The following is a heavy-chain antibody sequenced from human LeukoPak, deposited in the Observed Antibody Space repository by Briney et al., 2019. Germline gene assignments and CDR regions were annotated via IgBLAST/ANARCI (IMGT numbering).Heavy chain of an antibody. CDR2: IWYDGSNK. J-gene: IGHJ4*02. Sequence: GGSLRLSCAASGFTFSSYGMHWVRQAPGKGLEWVAAIWYDGSNKYYADSVKGRFTISRDNSKNTLYLQMNSLRAEDTAGYYCANADGYYGSGSYDYWGQGTLVTVSS. CDR3: ANADGYYGSGSYDY. V-gene: IGHV3-33*06. D-gene: IGHD3-10*01. CDR1: GFTFSSYG.